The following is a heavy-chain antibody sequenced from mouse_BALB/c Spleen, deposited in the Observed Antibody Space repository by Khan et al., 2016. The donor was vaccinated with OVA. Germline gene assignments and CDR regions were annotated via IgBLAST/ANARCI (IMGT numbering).Heavy chain of an antibody. CDR2: INTKTGET. Sequence: QIQLVQSGAELKKPGETVKISCKASGYTFTDYSMHWVKQAPGKGLKWMGWINTKTGETTYEDDFKGRFTFSSETSASTAYMQINNLKNEDTATDVGASDSYGYFDYWGQGTTLTVSS. V-gene: IGHV9-2-1*01. CDR1: GYTFTDYS. J-gene: IGHJ2*01. D-gene: IGHD2-12*01. CDR3: ASDSYGYFDY.